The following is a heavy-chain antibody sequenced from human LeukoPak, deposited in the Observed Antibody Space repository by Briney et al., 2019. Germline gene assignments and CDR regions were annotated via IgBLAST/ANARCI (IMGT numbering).Heavy chain of an antibody. J-gene: IGHJ5*02. CDR1: RLTHSRYA. Sequence: VRSLRLSCGVSRLTHSRYAMSWVRHPPRRGLEWVSAISGSGGRTYYADSPRGRLSISRHNSENTLYMQMNSQRAAHPPVYFCAKSGELLNWFDPWGQGTLVTVSS. CDR2: ISGSGGRT. V-gene: IGHV3-23*01. CDR3: AKSGELLNWFDP. D-gene: IGHD1-7*01.